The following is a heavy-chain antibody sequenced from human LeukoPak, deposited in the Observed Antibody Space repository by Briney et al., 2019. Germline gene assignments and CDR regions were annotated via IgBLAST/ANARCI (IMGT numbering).Heavy chain of an antibody. CDR1: GGSVRSSSYY. V-gene: IGHV4-39*01. CDR2: IYYTGTT. Sequence: PSETLSLTCTVSGGSVRSSSYYWDWIRQPPGKGLEWVGSIYYTGTTYYNPSLKSRATMSVDTSKNQFFLNLSSVTAADTAVYYCARRSNYQLVDFDIWGQGTMVTVSS. J-gene: IGHJ3*02. D-gene: IGHD1-1*01. CDR3: ARRSNYQLVDFDI.